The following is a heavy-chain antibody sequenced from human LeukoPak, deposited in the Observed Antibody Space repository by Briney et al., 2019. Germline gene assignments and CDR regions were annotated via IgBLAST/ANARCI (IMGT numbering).Heavy chain of an antibody. CDR2: ISWNSGSI. CDR3: AKDIRSSQDAFDI. J-gene: IGHJ3*02. D-gene: IGHD2-15*01. CDR1: GFTFDDYA. Sequence: GGSLRLSCAASGFTFDDYAMHWDRQAPGKGLEWVSGISWNSGSIGYADSVKGRFTISRDDAKNSLYLQMNSLRAEDTALYYCAKDIRSSQDAFDIWGQGTMVTVSS. V-gene: IGHV3-9*01.